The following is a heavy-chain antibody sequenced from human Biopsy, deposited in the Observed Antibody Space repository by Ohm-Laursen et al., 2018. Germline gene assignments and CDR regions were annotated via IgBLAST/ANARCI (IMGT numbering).Heavy chain of an antibody. J-gene: IGHJ4*02. CDR1: GYTFTGYY. D-gene: IGHD3-9*01. CDR3: AIDGNDFLTDYLKIDQ. Sequence: ASVRVSCKASGYTFTGYYLHWVRQAPGQGLEWMGWINPKSGGTHYLEKFRGRVTMTRDTSISTAYMEVGSLRSDDTAVYYCAIDGNDFLTDYLKIDQWGQGTLVTVSS. CDR2: INPKSGGT. V-gene: IGHV1-2*02.